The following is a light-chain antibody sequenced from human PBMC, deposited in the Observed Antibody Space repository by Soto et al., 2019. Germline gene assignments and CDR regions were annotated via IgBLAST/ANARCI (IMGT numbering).Light chain of an antibody. CDR3: QQYGIPPYT. J-gene: IGKJ1*01. V-gene: IGKV3-20*01. CDR1: QSVTSSY. CDR2: GAS. Sequence: PTCVASQSVTSSYLAWYQQKPGQAPRLLINGASSRAAGVPDRFTGSGSGTDFTLTIYILQPEDFTVYYCQQYGIPPYTFGQG.